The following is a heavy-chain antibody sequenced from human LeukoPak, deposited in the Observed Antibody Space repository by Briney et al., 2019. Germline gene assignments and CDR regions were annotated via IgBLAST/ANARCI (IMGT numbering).Heavy chain of an antibody. CDR1: GFTFSNFA. CDR3: AKAFFSGSGGNHKHFDS. CDR2: MSSVT. Sequence: GGSLRLSCAASGFTFSNFAMSWDRQAAGKGLEWDSAMSSVTYYADSVKGRFTISRDDSKSTLFLQMNSLGAEDTAVYYCAKAFFSGSGGNHKHFDSWGQGTLVTVSS. J-gene: IGHJ4*02. D-gene: IGHD3-10*01. V-gene: IGHV3-23*01.